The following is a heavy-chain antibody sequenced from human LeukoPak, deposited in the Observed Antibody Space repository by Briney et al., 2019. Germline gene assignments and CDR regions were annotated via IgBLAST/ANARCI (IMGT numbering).Heavy chain of an antibody. V-gene: IGHV3-48*02. Sequence: GGSLRLSCAASGFTFSDYSMNWVRQAPGKGLEWISYINSTTNTIYCEKYEKGRVNSFRDNSKNSVYLQMNRLRDEVTAMYYGAKVGGSCSTTDSYAWFDFWGQGTLVTVSS. J-gene: IGHJ4*02. CDR1: GFTFSDYS. CDR2: INSTTNTI. CDR3: AKVGGSCSTTDSYAWFDF. D-gene: IGHD2-2*01.